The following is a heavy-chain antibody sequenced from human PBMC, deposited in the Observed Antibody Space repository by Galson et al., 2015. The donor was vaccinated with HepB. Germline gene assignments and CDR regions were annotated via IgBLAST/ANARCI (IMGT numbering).Heavy chain of an antibody. Sequence: SLRLSCAASGFTFSSHSTNWVRQAPGKGLEWLSYISGSSVSIYYADSVKGRFTISRDNDQNSLYLQMDSLRVEDTAVYYCARVYCTGGSCYGTGFDYWGQGILVTVSS. CDR3: ARVYCTGGSCYGTGFDY. V-gene: IGHV3-48*01. J-gene: IGHJ4*02. D-gene: IGHD2-8*02. CDR2: ISGSSVSI. CDR1: GFTFSSHS.